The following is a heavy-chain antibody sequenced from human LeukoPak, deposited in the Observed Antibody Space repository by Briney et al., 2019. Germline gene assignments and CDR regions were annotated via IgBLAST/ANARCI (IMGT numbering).Heavy chain of an antibody. J-gene: IGHJ3*02. CDR2: IVVGSGNT. Sequence: SVKVSCKASGFTLTRSAMQWVRQARGQRLEWIGGIVVGSGNTNYAQKFQERVTITRDMSTSTAYMELSSLRSEDTAVYYCAADATLSYSGSSYDAFDIWGQGTMVTVSS. D-gene: IGHD1-26*01. CDR1: GFTLTRSA. CDR3: AADATLSYSGSSYDAFDI. V-gene: IGHV1-58*02.